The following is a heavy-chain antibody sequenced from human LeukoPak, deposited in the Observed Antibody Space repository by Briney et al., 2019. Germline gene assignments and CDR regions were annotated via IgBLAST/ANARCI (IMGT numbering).Heavy chain of an antibody. D-gene: IGHD6-19*01. CDR2: IYTSGST. Sequence: TLSLTCTVSGGSISSGSYYWSWIRQPAGKGLEWIGRIYTSGSTNYNPSLKSRVTISVDTSKNQFSLKLSSVTAADTAVYYCARVPAVAGNDYWGQGTLVTVSS. CDR3: ARVPAVAGNDY. J-gene: IGHJ4*02. CDR1: GGSISSGSYY. V-gene: IGHV4-61*02.